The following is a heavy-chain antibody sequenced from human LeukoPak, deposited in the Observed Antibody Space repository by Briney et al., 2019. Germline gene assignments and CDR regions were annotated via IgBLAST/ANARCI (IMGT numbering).Heavy chain of an antibody. CDR2: IIPIFGTA. J-gene: IGHJ4*02. D-gene: IGHD7-27*01. CDR3: ARINWANWEPTPGYQFDY. Sequence: GASVKVSCKASGGTFSSYAISWVRQAPGQGLEWMGGIIPIFGTANYAQKFQGRVTITAGESTSTAYMELSSLRSEDTAVYYCARINWANWEPTPGYQFDYWGPGTLVTVSS. V-gene: IGHV1-69*13. CDR1: GGTFSSYA.